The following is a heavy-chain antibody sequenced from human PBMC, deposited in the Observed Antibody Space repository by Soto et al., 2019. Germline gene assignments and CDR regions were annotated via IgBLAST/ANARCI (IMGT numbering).Heavy chain of an antibody. V-gene: IGHV1-18*01. CDR1: GYTFTSYG. CDR2: ISAYNGNT. D-gene: IGHD3-22*01. CDR3: ARAVDYYDSSGYYTHESFQH. Sequence: QVQLVQSGAEVKKPGASVKVSCKASGYTFTSYGISWVRQAPGQGLEWMGWISAYNGNTNYAQKIHGRVTMTTDTSTSTAYMELRSLRSDDTAVYYCARAVDYYDSSGYYTHESFQHWGQGTLVTVSS. J-gene: IGHJ1*01.